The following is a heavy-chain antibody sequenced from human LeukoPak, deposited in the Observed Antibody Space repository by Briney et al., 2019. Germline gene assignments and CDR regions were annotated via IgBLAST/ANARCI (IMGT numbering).Heavy chain of an antibody. CDR2: IYYSGST. J-gene: IGHJ4*02. V-gene: IGHV4-59*01. CDR3: ARGPCGIAAAGYYFDY. Sequence: PSETLSLTCTVSGGSISSYYWSWIRQPPGKGLEWIGYIYYSGSTNYNPSLKSRVTISVDTSKNQFSLKLSSLTAADTAVYYCARGPCGIAAAGYYFDYWGQGTLVTVSS. D-gene: IGHD6-13*01. CDR1: GGSISSYY.